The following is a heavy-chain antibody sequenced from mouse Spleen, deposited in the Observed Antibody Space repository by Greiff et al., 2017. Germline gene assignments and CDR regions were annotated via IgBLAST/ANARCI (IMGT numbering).Heavy chain of an antibody. CDR1: GYTFTSYW. CDR2: IDPSDSYT. V-gene: IGHV1-59*01. D-gene: IGHD2-5*01. Sequence: QVQLQQPGAELVRPGTSVKLSCKASGYTFTSYWMHWVKQRPGQGLEWIGVIDPSDSYTNYNQKFKGKATLTVDTSSSTAYMQLSSLTSEDSAVYYCARKNLSNYLYYFDYWGQGTTLTVSS. J-gene: IGHJ2*01. CDR3: ARKNLSNYLYYFDY.